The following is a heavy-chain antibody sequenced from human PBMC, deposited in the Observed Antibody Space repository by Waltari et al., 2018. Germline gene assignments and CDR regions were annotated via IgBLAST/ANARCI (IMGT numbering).Heavy chain of an antibody. CDR2: INHSGST. J-gene: IGHJ4*02. V-gene: IGHV4-34*01. CDR1: GGSFSGYY. CDR3: ARVYIAVAGTDDY. D-gene: IGHD6-19*01. Sequence: QVQLQQWGAGLLKPSETLSLTCAVYGGSFSGYYWSWIRQPPGKGLEWIGEINHSGSTNYNPSLKSRVTISVDTSKNQFSLKLSSVTAADTAVYYCARVYIAVAGTDDYWGQGTLVTVSS.